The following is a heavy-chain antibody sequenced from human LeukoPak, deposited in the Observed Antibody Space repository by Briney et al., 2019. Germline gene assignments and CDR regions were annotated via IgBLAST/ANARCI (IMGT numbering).Heavy chain of an antibody. D-gene: IGHD1-26*01. CDR1: GGTFSSYA. J-gene: IGHJ6*03. V-gene: IGHV1-69*06. CDR2: IIPIFGTA. CDR3: ARDAVGATRYYYYYYMDV. Sequence: SVKVSCKASGGTFSSYAISWVRQAPGQGLEWMGGIIPIFGTANYAQKFQGRVTITADKSTSTAYMELSSLRSEDTAVYYCARDAVGATRYYYYYYMDVWGKGTTVTVSS.